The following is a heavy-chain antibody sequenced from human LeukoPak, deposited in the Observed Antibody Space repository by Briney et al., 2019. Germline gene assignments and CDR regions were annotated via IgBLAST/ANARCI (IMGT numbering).Heavy chain of an antibody. CDR1: GGSISTYY. CDR3: ARGGAIAALPDDNWFDP. J-gene: IGHJ5*02. CDR2: IYHSGST. Sequence: PSETLSLTCTVSGGSISTYYWSWIRQPPGKGLEWIGYIYHSGSTNYNPSLKSRVTISVDTPKNQFSLKLTSVTAADTAVYYCARGGAIAALPDDNWFDPWGQGTLVTVSS. V-gene: IGHV4-59*01. D-gene: IGHD6-13*01.